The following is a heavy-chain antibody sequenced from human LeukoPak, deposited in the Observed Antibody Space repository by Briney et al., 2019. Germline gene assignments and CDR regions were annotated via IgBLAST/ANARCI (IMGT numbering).Heavy chain of an antibody. CDR2: IYYSGST. CDR3: ARGDVYYGSGSFDY. J-gene: IGHJ4*02. Sequence: SQTLSLTCTVSGXSLSSYYWSWIRQPPGKGLEWIGYIYYSGSTNYNPSLKSRVTISVDTSKNQFSLKLSSVTAADTAVHYCARGDVYYGSGSFDYWGQGTLVTVSS. CDR1: GXSLSSYY. V-gene: IGHV4-59*01. D-gene: IGHD3-10*01.